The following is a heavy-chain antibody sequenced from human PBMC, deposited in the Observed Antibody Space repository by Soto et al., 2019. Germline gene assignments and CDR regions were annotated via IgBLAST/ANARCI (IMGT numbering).Heavy chain of an antibody. J-gene: IGHJ4*02. Sequence: PSETLSLTCTVSGGSISSYYWSWIRQSPGKGLEWIGYIYYSGSTNYNPSLKSRVTISVDTSKNQFSLKLSSVTAADTAVYYCARRYGGKFDFWGQGTLVTVS. CDR3: ARRYGGKFDF. V-gene: IGHV4-59*01. CDR1: GGSISSYY. CDR2: IYYSGST. D-gene: IGHD1-26*01.